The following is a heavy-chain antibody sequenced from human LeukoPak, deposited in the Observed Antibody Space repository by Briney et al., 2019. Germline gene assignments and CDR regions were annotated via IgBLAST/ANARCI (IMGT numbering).Heavy chain of an antibody. J-gene: IGHJ4*02. CDR3: ARHEYTAMVDY. V-gene: IGHV4-59*08. CDR2: IYYSGST. CDR1: GGSISSYY. D-gene: IGHD5-18*01. Sequence: SETLSLTCTVSGGSISSYYWSWIRQPPGKGLEWIGYIYYSGSTNYNPSLKSRVTISVDTSKNQFSLKLSSVTAADTAVYYCARHEYTAMVDYWGQGTLVTVSS.